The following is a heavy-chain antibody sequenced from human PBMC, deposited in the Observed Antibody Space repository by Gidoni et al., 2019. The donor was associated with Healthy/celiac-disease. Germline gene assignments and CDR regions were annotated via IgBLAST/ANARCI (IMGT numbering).Heavy chain of an antibody. CDR3: AREGIAAAVPFDY. V-gene: IGHV1-46*03. D-gene: IGHD6-13*01. J-gene: IGHJ4*02. CDR1: GYTFTSYY. Sequence: VQLVQSGAEVKKHGASVKVSCKASGYTFTSYYTHWGRQAPGQGLEWMGIINPSGGSTSYAQKFQGRVTMTRDTSTSTVYMELSSLRSEDTAVYYCAREGIAAAVPFDYWGQGTLVTVSS. CDR2: INPSGGST.